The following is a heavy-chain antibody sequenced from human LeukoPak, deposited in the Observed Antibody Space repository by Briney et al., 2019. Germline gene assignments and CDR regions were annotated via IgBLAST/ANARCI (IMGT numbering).Heavy chain of an antibody. CDR3: ASRYSSSWAYFDY. J-gene: IGHJ4*02. D-gene: IGHD6-13*01. CDR2: IIPILGIA. CDR1: GGTFSSYA. Sequence: ASVKVSCKASGGTFSSYAISWVRQAPGQGLEWMERIIPILGIANYAQKFQGRVTITADKSTSTAYMELSSLRSEDTAVYYCASRYSSSWAYFDYWGQGTLVTVSS. V-gene: IGHV1-69*04.